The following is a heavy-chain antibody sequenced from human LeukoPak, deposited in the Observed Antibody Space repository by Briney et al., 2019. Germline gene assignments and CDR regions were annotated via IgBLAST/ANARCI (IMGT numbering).Heavy chain of an antibody. V-gene: IGHV4-34*01. J-gene: IGHJ4*02. CDR3: ARAYDSSGYYFDY. Sequence: RPSETLSLTCAVSGASFDAYFWTWIRQSPGKGLEWIGEVYHTGTTNYNPSLKSRATISVDTSKKQFSLNLNSVTAADTAVFYCARAYDSSGYYFDYWGQGTLVTVSS. D-gene: IGHD3-22*01. CDR2: VYHTGTT. CDR1: GASFDAYF.